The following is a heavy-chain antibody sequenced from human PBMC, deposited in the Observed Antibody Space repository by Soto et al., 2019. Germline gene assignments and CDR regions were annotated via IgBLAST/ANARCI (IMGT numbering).Heavy chain of an antibody. J-gene: IGHJ4*02. V-gene: IGHV4-34*01. CDR3: AVRSWFWKPDY. D-gene: IGHD3-3*01. CDR2: INHSGST. CDR1: GGSFSGYY. Sequence: SETLSLTCAVYGGSFSGYYWSWIRQPPGKGLEWIGEINHSGSTNYNPSLKSRVTISVDTSKNQFSLKLSSVTAADTAVYYCAVRSWFWKPDYWGQGTLVTVS.